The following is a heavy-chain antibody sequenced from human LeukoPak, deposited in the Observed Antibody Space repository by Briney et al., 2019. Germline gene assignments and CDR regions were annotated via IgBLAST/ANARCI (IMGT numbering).Heavy chain of an antibody. D-gene: IGHD2-2*01. V-gene: IGHV4-61*02. CDR3: ARDAVGYCSSTSCSPGY. Sequence: SQTLSLTCTVSGGSISSGSYYWSWIRQPAGKGLEWIGRIYTSGSTNYNPSLKSRVTISVDRSKNQFSLKLSSVTAADTAVYYCARDAVGYCSSTSCSPGYWGQGTLVTVSS. CDR1: GGSISSGSYY. J-gene: IGHJ4*02. CDR2: IYTSGST.